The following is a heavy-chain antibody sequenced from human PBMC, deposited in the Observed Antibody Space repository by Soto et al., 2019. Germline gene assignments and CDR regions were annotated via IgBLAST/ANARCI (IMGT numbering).Heavy chain of an antibody. D-gene: IGHD5-12*01. J-gene: IGHJ3*02. CDR2: ISYDGSNK. CDR1: GFTFSSYG. V-gene: IGHV3-30*18. Sequence: ESGGGVVQPGRSLRLSCAASGFTFSSYGMHWVRQAPGKGLEWVAVISYDGSNKYYADSVKGRFTISRDNSKNTLYLQMNSLRAEDTAVYYCAKDSNSGYGKDAFDIWGQGTMVTVSS. CDR3: AKDSNSGYGKDAFDI.